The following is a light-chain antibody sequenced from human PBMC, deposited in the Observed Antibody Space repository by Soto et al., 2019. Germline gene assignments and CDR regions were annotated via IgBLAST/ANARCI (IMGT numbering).Light chain of an antibody. J-gene: IGLJ3*02. CDR1: TGAVTSDYY. Sequence: QTVVTQEPSLTVSPGGTVTLTCASSTGAVTSDYYPNWFQQKPGQVPRALIYNTINKHSWTPARFSGSLLGAKAALTLSGVQPEDEAEYYCLLYNGGAWVFGGGTKVTVL. CDR3: LLYNGGAWV. CDR2: NTI. V-gene: IGLV7-43*01.